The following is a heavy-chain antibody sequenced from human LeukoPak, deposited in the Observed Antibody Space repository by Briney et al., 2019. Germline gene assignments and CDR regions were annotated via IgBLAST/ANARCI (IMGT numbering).Heavy chain of an antibody. V-gene: IGHV4-59*08. CDR3: ARRPDWFDP. CDR2: IYYSGST. CDR1: GGSISSYY. J-gene: IGHJ5*02. Sequence: PSETLSLTCTVSGGSISSYYWSWIRQPPGKGLEWIGYIYYSGSTNYNPSLKSRVIISVDTSKNQFSLKLSSVTAADTAVYYCARRPDWFDPWGQGTLVTVSS.